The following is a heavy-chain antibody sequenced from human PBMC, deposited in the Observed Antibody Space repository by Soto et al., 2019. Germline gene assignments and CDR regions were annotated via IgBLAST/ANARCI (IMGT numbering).Heavy chain of an antibody. CDR1: GYTFSDYY. CDR3: ASLYDMWSGYLSPVDY. Sequence: PGGSLRLSCAASGYTFSDYYMSWIRQAPGKGLEWISYVDTSGTKIYYADSVKGRFTITRDNAKNSPYLEMNSLRDEDTAVYYCASLYDMWSGYLSPVDYWGQGTLVTVSS. J-gene: IGHJ4*02. CDR2: VDTSGTKI. V-gene: IGHV3-11*01. D-gene: IGHD3-3*01.